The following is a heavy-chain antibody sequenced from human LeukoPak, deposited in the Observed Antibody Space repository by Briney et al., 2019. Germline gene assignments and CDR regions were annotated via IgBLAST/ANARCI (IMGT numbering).Heavy chain of an antibody. CDR1: GGSISSYY. Sequence: SETLSLTCTVSGGSISSYYWSWIRQPPGKGLEWIGYIYYSGSTNYNPSLKSRVTISVDTSKSQFSLKLSSVTAADTAVYYCARGYYDFWSGYSSYYFDYWGQGTLVTVSS. J-gene: IGHJ4*02. V-gene: IGHV4-59*01. CDR3: ARGYYDFWSGYSSYYFDY. D-gene: IGHD3-3*01. CDR2: IYYSGST.